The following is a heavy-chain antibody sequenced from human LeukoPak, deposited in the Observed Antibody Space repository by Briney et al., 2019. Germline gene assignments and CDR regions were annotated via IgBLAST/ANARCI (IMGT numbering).Heavy chain of an antibody. CDR1: GFTLSSNY. J-gene: IGHJ3*02. D-gene: IGHD5-12*01. Sequence: GGSLRLSCAASGFTLSSNYMSWVRQAPGKGLEWVSVIYSGGSTYYSDSVKGRFTISRHNSKNTLYLQMNSLRAEDTAVYYCAKSRDGYILDAFDIWGQGTMVTVSS. CDR3: AKSRDGYILDAFDI. V-gene: IGHV3-53*04. CDR2: IYSGGST.